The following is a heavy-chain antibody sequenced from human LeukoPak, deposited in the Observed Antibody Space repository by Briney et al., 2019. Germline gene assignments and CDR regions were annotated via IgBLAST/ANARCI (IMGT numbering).Heavy chain of an antibody. J-gene: IGHJ4*02. V-gene: IGHV3-48*03. D-gene: IGHD5-12*01. CDR3: ASFPGEWLPFDY. CDR1: GFTFSSYE. Sequence: GGSLRLSCAASGFTFSSYEMNWVRQAPGKGLEWVSYISSSGSTIYYADSVKGRFTISRDNAKNSLYLQMNSLRAEDTAVYYCASFPGEWLPFDYWGQGTLVTVSS. CDR2: ISSSGSTI.